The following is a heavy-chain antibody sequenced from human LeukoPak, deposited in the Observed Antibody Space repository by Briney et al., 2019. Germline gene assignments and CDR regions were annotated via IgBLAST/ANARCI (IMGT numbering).Heavy chain of an antibody. CDR3: AREPTSGREPTSGRPLDY. CDR2: MYSTGSN. D-gene: IGHD5-12*01. J-gene: IGHJ4*02. V-gene: IGHV4-4*07. CDR1: GGFISGYL. Sequence: KPSETLSLTCTVSGGFISGYLWTWIRQPAGKGLEWIGRMYSTGSNNYNPSLKSRVTISLDTSKNHFSLNLTSVTAADTAVYYCAREPTSGREPTSGRPLDYWGQGTLVTVSS.